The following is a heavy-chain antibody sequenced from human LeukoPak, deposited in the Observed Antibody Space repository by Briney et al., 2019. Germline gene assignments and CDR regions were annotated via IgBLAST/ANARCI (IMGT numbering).Heavy chain of an antibody. CDR1: GGSITSGRYY. CDR3: ATNTSNTAFDY. CDR2: VYYSGST. Sequence: PSETLSLTCAVSGGSITSGRYYWGWIRQPPGKGLEWIGSVYYSGSTSYNPSPKSRVTISVDTSNNQFSLRLSSVTAADTAVYYCATNTSNTAFDYWGPGTLVTVSS. V-gene: IGHV4-39*01. J-gene: IGHJ4*02. D-gene: IGHD4-11*01.